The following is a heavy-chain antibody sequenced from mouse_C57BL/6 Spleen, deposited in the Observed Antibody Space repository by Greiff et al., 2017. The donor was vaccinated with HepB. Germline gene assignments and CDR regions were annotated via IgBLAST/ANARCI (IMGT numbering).Heavy chain of an antibody. V-gene: IGHV1-26*01. D-gene: IGHD2-1*01. Sequence: EVQLQQSGPELVKPGASVKISCKASGYTFTDYYMNWVKQSHGKSLEWIGDIIPNNGGTSYNQKFKGKATLTVDKSSSTAYMELRSLTSEDSAVYYCARKIYYGNYDYAMDYWGQGTSVTVSS. J-gene: IGHJ4*01. CDR2: IIPNNGGT. CDR1: GYTFTDYY. CDR3: ARKIYYGNYDYAMDY.